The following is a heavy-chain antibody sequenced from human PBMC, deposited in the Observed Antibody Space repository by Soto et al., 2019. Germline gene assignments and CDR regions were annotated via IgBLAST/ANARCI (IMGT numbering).Heavy chain of an antibody. CDR1: GGSISSSSYY. CDR3: VRGGGIAARPVDY. J-gene: IGHJ4*02. V-gene: IGHV4-39*01. D-gene: IGHD6-6*01. Sequence: SETLSLTCTVSGGSISSSSYYWGWIRQPTGKGLEWIGSIYYSGSTYYNPSLKSRVTISVDTSKNQFSLKLSSVTAADTAVYYCVRGGGIAARPVDYSGQGTLVTVSS. CDR2: IYYSGST.